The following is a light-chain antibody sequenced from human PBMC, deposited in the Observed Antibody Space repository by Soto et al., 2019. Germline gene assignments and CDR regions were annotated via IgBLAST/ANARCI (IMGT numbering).Light chain of an antibody. Sequence: ETVLTQSPATLSLSPGERATLSCRASQSVTDNYLAWYQQKPGQAPRLVISGASSRTSGIPDRFSASGSGTDPTLEISRPEPEDFAAYYCKQYSRATLTFGQRTKVDIK. CDR1: QSVTDNY. CDR3: KQYSRATLT. V-gene: IGKV3-20*01. CDR2: GAS. J-gene: IGKJ1*01.